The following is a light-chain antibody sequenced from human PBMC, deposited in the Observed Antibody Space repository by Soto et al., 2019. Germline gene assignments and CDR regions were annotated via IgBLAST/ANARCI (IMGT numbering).Light chain of an antibody. V-gene: IGLV2-14*01. J-gene: IGLJ3*02. CDR3: MSYTTSSNWV. Sequence: QSVLTQPASVSGSPGQSITISCTGTSSDVGAYKYVSWYQQHPDKAPKLIIYAVTNRPSGVSNRFSGSKSGNTASLTISGLQAQDEADYYCMSYTTSSNWVFGGGTKVTVL. CDR2: AVT. CDR1: SSDVGAYKY.